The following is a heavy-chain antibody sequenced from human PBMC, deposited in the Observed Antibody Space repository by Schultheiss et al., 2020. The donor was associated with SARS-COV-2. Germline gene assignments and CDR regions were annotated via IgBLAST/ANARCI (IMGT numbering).Heavy chain of an antibody. D-gene: IGHD5-18*01. V-gene: IGHV4-59*01. J-gene: IGHJ5*02. CDR3: ARDRIQLWPRGGFDP. CDR1: GGSISSDY. Sequence: SETLSLTCTVSGGSISSDYWSWIRQSPGKGPEWIGNIHYSGTTNYNPSLKRRVTISVDTSKNQFSLKLSSVTAADTAVYYCARDRIQLWPRGGFDPWGQGTLVTVSS. CDR2: IHYSGTT.